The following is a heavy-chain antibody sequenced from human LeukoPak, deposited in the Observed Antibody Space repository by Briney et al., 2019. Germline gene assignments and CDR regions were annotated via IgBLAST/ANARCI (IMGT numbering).Heavy chain of an antibody. D-gene: IGHD3-10*01. J-gene: IGHJ3*01. CDR3: SLWFGEPRAFDF. V-gene: IGHV3-21*04. Sequence: RGSLRLSCAAPGFTLTSYSINSVRQAPGKGLEWVSSISGRSDSIYYADSGKGRFTISRDNAKNSVYLQVNSLRAEDTAVYYCSLWFGEPRAFDFRGQGTMVTVFS. CDR2: ISGRSDSI. CDR1: GFTLTSYS.